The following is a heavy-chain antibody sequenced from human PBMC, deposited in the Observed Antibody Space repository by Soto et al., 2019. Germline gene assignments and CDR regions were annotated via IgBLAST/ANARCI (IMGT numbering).Heavy chain of an antibody. CDR3: ARDNYGTLDY. D-gene: IGHD3-10*01. CDR2: IDPRSGAT. Sequence: ASVKVSCKPSGYPFTDLYIHWVRQAPGLGLEWMGWIDPRSGATRKTQRFQGRFTMTRDTSTNTVYMELSSLRSDDTAVYFCARDNYGTLDYWGQGTLVTVSS. J-gene: IGHJ4*02. CDR1: GYPFTDLY. V-gene: IGHV1-2*02.